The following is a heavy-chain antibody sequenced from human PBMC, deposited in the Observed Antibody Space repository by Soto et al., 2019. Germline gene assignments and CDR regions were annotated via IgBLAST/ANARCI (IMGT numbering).Heavy chain of an antibody. J-gene: IGHJ4*02. Sequence: PSETLSLPCTVSGGSISSGDYYWSWTRQPPGKGLEWIGYIYYSGSTYYNPSLKSRVTISVDTSKNQVSLKLNSVTAADTAVYYCAAGRSLGTFSDYWGQGTLVTVSS. CDR1: GGSISSGDYY. V-gene: IGHV4-30-4*01. CDR3: AAGRSLGTFSDY. D-gene: IGHD7-27*01. CDR2: IYYSGST.